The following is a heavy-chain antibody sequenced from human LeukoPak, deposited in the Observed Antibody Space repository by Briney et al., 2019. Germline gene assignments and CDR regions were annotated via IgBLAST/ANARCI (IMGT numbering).Heavy chain of an antibody. D-gene: IGHD3-10*01. CDR1: GGSFGGYY. J-gene: IGHJ4*02. CDR3: ARGGLTMVRGVPGLSDY. CDR2: INHSGST. Sequence: SETLSLTCAVYGGSFGGYYWSWIRQPPGKGLEWIGEINHSGSTNYNPSLKSRVTISVDTSKNQFSLKLSSVTAADTAVYYCARGGLTMVRGVPGLSDYWGQGTLVTVSS. V-gene: IGHV4-34*01.